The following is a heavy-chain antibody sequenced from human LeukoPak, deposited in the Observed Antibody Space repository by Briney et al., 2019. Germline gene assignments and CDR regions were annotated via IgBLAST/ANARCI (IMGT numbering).Heavy chain of an antibody. V-gene: IGHV3-48*03. Sequence: PGGTLRLSCAASGFTFTNYVMAWVRQAPGKGLEWVSYISSSGGTIYYADSVKGRFTISRDNAKNSLYLQMNSLRAEDTAVYYCAELGITMIGGVWGKGTTVTISS. CDR1: GFTFTNYV. J-gene: IGHJ6*04. CDR2: ISSSGGTI. CDR3: AELGITMIGGV. D-gene: IGHD3-10*02.